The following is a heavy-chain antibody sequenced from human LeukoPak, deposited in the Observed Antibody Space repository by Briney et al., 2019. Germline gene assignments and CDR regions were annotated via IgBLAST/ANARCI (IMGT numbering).Heavy chain of an antibody. J-gene: IGHJ4*02. Sequence: ASVKVSCKASGYTFTSYYMHWVRQAPGQGLEWMGIINPSGGSTSYAQKFQGRVTMTRDTSTSTVYMELSSLRSEDTAVYYCAKDPGAKRMVRGVFLFDYWGQGTLVTVSS. V-gene: IGHV1-46*01. CDR2: INPSGGST. CDR1: GYTFTSYY. D-gene: IGHD3-10*01. CDR3: AKDPGAKRMVRGVFLFDY.